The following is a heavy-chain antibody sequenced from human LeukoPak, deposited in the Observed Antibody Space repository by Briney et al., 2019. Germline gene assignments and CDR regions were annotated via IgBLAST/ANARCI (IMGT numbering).Heavy chain of an antibody. V-gene: IGHV3-11*01. CDR1: GFTFSDYY. CDR3: AGAVKYQLPPSDI. J-gene: IGHJ3*02. CDR2: ISSSGSTI. D-gene: IGHD2-2*01. Sequence: PGGSLRLSCAASGFTFSDYYMSWIRQAPGKGLEWVSYISSSGSTIYYADSVKGRFTISRDNAKNSLYLQMNSLRAEDTAVYYCAGAVKYQLPPSDIWGQGTMVTVSS.